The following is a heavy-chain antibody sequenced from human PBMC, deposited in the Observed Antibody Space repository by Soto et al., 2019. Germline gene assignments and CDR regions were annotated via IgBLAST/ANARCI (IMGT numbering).Heavy chain of an antibody. Sequence: QVQLIQSEAEVKKRGSSVRVSCTASGGIFGSHGFSWVRQAPGQRLEWVGGFIPIFRTLTYTEKFQARVRIAADESTNTVYLDLSSLTSEDTAVHYCVRDRRIYYSDPHDEFVASDYEVWGQGTMVSVSS. CDR3: VRDRRIYYSDPHDEFVASDYEV. CDR2: FIPIFRTL. CDR1: GGIFGSHG. J-gene: IGHJ3*01. D-gene: IGHD3-22*01. V-gene: IGHV1-69*01.